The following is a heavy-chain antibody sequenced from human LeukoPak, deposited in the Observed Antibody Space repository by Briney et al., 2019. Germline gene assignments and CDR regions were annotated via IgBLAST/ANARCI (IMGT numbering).Heavy chain of an antibody. J-gene: IGHJ6*02. CDR2: ISAYNGNT. V-gene: IGHV1-18*01. D-gene: IGHD3-16*01. CDR1: GYTFISYG. CDR3: ARGGAIPPIYYYGMDV. Sequence: ASVKDSCKASGYTFISYGISWVRQAPGQGLEWMGCISAYNGNTNYAQKLQGRVTMTTDTSTSTAYMELRSLRSDDTAVYYCARGGAIPPIYYYGMDVWGQGTTVTVSS.